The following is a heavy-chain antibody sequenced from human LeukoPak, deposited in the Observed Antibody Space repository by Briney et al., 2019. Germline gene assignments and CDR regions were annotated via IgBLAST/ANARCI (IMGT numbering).Heavy chain of an antibody. D-gene: IGHD6-25*01. CDR2: ISGSGGST. V-gene: IGHV3-23*01. Sequence: PGGSLRLSCAASGFTFSSYAMSWVRQAPGKGLEWVSAISGSGGSTYYADSVKGRFTISRDNSRNTLYLQMNSLRAEDTAVYYCAKIQAAVPRFDYWGQGTLVTVSS. CDR1: GFTFSSYA. J-gene: IGHJ4*02. CDR3: AKIQAAVPRFDY.